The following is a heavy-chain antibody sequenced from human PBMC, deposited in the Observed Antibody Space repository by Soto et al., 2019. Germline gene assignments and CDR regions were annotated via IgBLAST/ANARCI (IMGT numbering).Heavy chain of an antibody. CDR1: GGSISSYY. J-gene: IGHJ4*02. D-gene: IGHD4-4*01. V-gene: IGHV4-59*01. Sequence: SETLSLTCTVSGGSISSYYWCWIRQPPGKGLEWIGYIYYSGSTNYNPSLKSRVTTSVDTSNNQYSLKMSSVTAADTAAYYCAREDYGNTPFDFWGQGTLVTVSS. CDR2: IYYSGST. CDR3: AREDYGNTPFDF.